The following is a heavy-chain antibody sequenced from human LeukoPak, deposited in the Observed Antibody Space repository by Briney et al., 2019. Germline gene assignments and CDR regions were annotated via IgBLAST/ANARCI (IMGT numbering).Heavy chain of an antibody. CDR2: MYTGGST. J-gene: IGHJ4*02. CDR3: ARGNYYDSNAYYFDY. V-gene: IGHV4-61*02. Sequence: SETLSLTCTVSDDSISSDNYYWSWIRQPAGKGLEWIGRMYTGGSTNYNPSLKSRVTISVDTSKNQFSLKLSSVTAADTAVYYCARGNYYDSNAYYFDYWGQGTLVTVSS. D-gene: IGHD3-22*01. CDR1: DDSISSDNYY.